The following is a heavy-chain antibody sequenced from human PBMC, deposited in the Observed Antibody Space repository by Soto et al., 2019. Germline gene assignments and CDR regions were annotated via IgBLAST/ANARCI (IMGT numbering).Heavy chain of an antibody. D-gene: IGHD3-3*01. Sequence: QVQLVESGGGVVQPGRSLRLSCAASGFTFSSYGMHWVRQAPGKGLEWVAVISYDGSNKYYADSVKGRFTISRDNSKNTLYLQMNSLRAEDTAVYYCAKDRDKFWSGDHFDYWGQGTLVTVSS. CDR3: AKDRDKFWSGDHFDY. CDR1: GFTFSSYG. J-gene: IGHJ4*02. CDR2: ISYDGSNK. V-gene: IGHV3-30*18.